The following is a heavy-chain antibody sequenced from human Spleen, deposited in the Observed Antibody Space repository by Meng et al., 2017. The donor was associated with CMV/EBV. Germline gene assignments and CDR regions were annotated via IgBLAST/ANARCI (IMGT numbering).Heavy chain of an antibody. D-gene: IGHD2-2*01. CDR2: IYLGDSDT. Sequence: GGSLRLSCKGSGHNFSNFWIGWVRQMPGKGLEWMGIIYLGDSDTKYSPSFQGQVTISADKSISTAYLQWSSLKASDTAMYYCARQKDIVVVPAAALDYWGQGTLVTVSS. V-gene: IGHV5-51*01. CDR3: ARQKDIVVVPAAALDY. J-gene: IGHJ4*02. CDR1: GHNFSNFW.